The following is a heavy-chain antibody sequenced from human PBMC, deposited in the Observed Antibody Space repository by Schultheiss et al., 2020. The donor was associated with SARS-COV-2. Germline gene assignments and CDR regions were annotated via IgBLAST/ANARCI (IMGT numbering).Heavy chain of an antibody. D-gene: IGHD6-19*01. CDR1: GGSISSYY. V-gene: IGHV4-39*07. CDR3: ARGTAVAGSWFDP. Sequence: SQTLSLTCTVSGGSISSYYWSWIRQPPGKGLEWIGSIYYSGSTYYNSSLKSRVTISVDTSKNQFSLKLSSVTAADTAVYYCARGTAVAGSWFDPWGQGTLVTVSS. J-gene: IGHJ5*02. CDR2: IYYSGST.